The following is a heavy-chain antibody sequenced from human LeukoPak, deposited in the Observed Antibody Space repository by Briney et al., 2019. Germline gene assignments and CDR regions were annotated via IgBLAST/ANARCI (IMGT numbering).Heavy chain of an antibody. V-gene: IGHV3-23*01. J-gene: IGHJ4*02. Sequence: QTGGSLRLSCAASGFTFSSYAMSWVRQAPGKGLEWVSAISGSGGSTYYADSVKGRFTISRDNSKNTLYLQMNSLRAVDTAVYYCAKGRGEWLPWGPDYWGQGTLVTVSS. CDR2: ISGSGGST. D-gene: IGHD3-3*01. CDR1: GFTFSSYA. CDR3: AKGRGEWLPWGPDY.